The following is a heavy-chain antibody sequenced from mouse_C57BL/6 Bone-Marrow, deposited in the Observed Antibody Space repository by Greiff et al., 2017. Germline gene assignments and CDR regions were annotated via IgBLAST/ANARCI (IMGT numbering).Heavy chain of an antibody. J-gene: IGHJ3*01. CDR3: ALYRFAY. CDR1: GYTFTSYW. D-gene: IGHD1-1*01. CDR2: IDPSDSYT. Sequence: QVQLQQPGAELVMPGASVKLSCKASGYTFTSYWMHWVKQRPGQGLEWIGEIDPSDSYTNYNQKFKGKSTLTVDKSSSTAYMQLSSLTSEDSAFYYCALYRFAYWGQGTLVTVSA. V-gene: IGHV1-69*01.